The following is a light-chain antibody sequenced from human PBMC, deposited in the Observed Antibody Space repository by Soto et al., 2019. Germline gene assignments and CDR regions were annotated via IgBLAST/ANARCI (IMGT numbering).Light chain of an antibody. Sequence: QTVVTQEPSFSVSPGGTVTLTCGLRPGSVSTSYYPSWYQQTPGQAPRTLIYSTNSRSSGVPDRFSGSILGNKAALTITGAQADEDSTYYCLLYMGSGISMFGGGTQLTVL. CDR2: STN. J-gene: IGLJ3*02. CDR3: LLYMGSGISM. V-gene: IGLV8-61*01. CDR1: PGSVSTSYY.